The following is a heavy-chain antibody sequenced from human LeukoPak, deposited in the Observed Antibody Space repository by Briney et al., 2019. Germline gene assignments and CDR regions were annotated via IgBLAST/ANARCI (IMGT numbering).Heavy chain of an antibody. V-gene: IGHV4-59*01. CDR3: AGGYYDSRGYSNTFDI. J-gene: IGHJ3*02. CDR2: INYSGNT. Sequence: PSETLSLTCAVSGASISSSYWSWIRQPPGKGLEWIGYINYSGNTKYNPSLESRFTISVDASNNQFSLRLSSVTAADTAFYYCAGGYYDSRGYSNTFDIWGQGTLVTVSS. CDR1: GASISSSY. D-gene: IGHD3-22*01.